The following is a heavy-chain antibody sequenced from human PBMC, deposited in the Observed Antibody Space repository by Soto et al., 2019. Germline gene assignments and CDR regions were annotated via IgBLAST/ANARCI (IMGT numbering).Heavy chain of an antibody. CDR3: AILGGTYYAFDF. CDR1: GFTINSHA. Sequence: PGGSLRLSCAVSGFTINSHAMGWVRQAPGKGLEWVSAIGPRGRDTYYADSVKGRFTISRDNSKNTVSLQMNSLRAEDTAVYYCAILGGTYYAFDFWGQGTLVTVS. D-gene: IGHD1-26*01. J-gene: IGHJ3*01. V-gene: IGHV3-23*01. CDR2: IGPRGRDT.